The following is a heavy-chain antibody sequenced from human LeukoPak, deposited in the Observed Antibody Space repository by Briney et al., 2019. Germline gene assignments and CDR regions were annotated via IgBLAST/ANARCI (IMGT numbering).Heavy chain of an antibody. D-gene: IGHD6-19*01. J-gene: IGHJ2*01. CDR1: GGTFSSYA. CDR2: IIPILGIA. V-gene: IGHV1-69*04. Sequence: GASVKVSCKASGGTFSSYAISWVRQAPGQGLEWMGRIIPILGIANYAQKFQGRVTITADKSTSTAYMELSSLRSEDTAVNYCARDIAASSGWYGYFDRWGRGTLVTVSS. CDR3: ARDIAASSGWYGYFDR.